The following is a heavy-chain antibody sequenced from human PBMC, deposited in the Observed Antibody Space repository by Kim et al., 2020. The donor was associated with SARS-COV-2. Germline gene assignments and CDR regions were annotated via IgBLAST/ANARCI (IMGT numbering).Heavy chain of an antibody. Sequence: GGSLRLSCAASGFTFSEYAMNWVRQAPGKGLQWISYINAGSSIMSYADSVKGRFTVSRDNAKNSLSLQMNSLRDEDTAVYYCARGVDVATSGAHFDYWGQGARVTVSS. D-gene: IGHD5-12*01. CDR3: ARGVDVATSGAHFDY. CDR2: INAGSSIM. CDR1: GFTFSEYA. V-gene: IGHV3-48*02. J-gene: IGHJ4*02.